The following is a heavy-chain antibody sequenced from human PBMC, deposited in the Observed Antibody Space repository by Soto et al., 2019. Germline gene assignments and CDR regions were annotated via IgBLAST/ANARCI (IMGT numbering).Heavy chain of an antibody. CDR1: GGSISSGDYY. J-gene: IGHJ4*02. D-gene: IGHD3-16*02. CDR2: IYYSGST. Sequence: SETLSLTCTVSGGSISSGDYYWSWIRQPPGKGLEWIGYIYYSGSTYYNPSLKSRVTISVDTSKNQFSLKLSSVTAADTAVYYCARGLEYLWGSYPPPGISTRWGQGTLVTVSS. CDR3: ARGLEYLWGSYPPPGISTR. V-gene: IGHV4-30-4*01.